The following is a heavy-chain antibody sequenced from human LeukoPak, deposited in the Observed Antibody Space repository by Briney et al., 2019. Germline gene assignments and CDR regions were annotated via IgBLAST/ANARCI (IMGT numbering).Heavy chain of an antibody. CDR2: IYSSGST. V-gene: IGHV4-61*02. D-gene: IGHD2-21*02. CDR3: ARGGYCGGDCYFYY. CDR1: GGSISSGNHY. J-gene: IGHJ4*02. Sequence: SETLSLTCTVSGGSISSGNHYWSWIRQPAGKGLEWIGRIYSSGSTNYNPSLKTRVTISVDTSKNQFSLKLSSVTAADTAVYYCARGGYCGGDCYFYYWGQGTLVTVSS.